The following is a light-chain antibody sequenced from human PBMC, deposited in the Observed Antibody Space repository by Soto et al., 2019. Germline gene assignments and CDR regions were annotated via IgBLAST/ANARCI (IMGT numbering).Light chain of an antibody. CDR1: GSDVGGYKY. CDR2: DVS. J-gene: IGLJ1*01. V-gene: IGLV2-14*01. CDR3: SSYASSSPLV. Sequence: SVLTQPASESVSPGESITISCTGTGSDVGGYKYVSWYQQLPGKAPKLMIYDVSYRPSGVSDRFSGSKSGNTASLIISGLQAEDEADYYCSSYASSSPLVFGTGTKVTVL.